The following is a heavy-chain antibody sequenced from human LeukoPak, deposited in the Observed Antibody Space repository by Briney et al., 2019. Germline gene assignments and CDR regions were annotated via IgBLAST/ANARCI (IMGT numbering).Heavy chain of an antibody. D-gene: IGHD2-8*01. Sequence: SETLSLTCTVSGGSISSYYWSWIRQPPGKGLEWIGYIYYSGSTNYNPSLKSRVTISVDTPKNQFSLKLSSVTAADTAVYYCARVGEGMVDFDYWGQGTLVTVSS. CDR1: GGSISSYY. J-gene: IGHJ4*02. CDR3: ARVGEGMVDFDY. V-gene: IGHV4-59*01. CDR2: IYYSGST.